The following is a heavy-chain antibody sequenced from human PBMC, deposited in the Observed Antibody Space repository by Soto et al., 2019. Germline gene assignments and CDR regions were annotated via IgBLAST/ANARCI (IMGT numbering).Heavy chain of an antibody. V-gene: IGHV2-5*02. CDR1: GFSLSTSGVS. CDR3: AHRVVGEDAFDI. Sequence: QITLKESGPTVVKPTQTLTLTCTLSGFSLSTSGVSVGWIRQPPGKALEWLALIYWDDDKRYSPSLKSRPTIXKXTSKNQVVLMMTNMDPVDTATYYCAHRVVGEDAFDIWGQGTVVIVSS. J-gene: IGHJ3*02. CDR2: IYWDDDK.